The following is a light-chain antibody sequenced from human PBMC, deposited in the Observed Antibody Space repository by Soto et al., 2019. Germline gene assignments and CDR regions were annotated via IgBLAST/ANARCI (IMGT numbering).Light chain of an antibody. V-gene: IGKV3-20*01. CDR1: QSVSNNY. J-gene: IGKJ1*01. Sequence: EIVLTQSPATLSLSPGERATLSCRASQSVSNNYLAWYQQKPGQAPRLLIYGASNRATGIPDRFSGSGSGTDFTLTISRLEPEDFAVYYCQHYNSYSEAFGQGTKLDI. CDR3: QHYNSYSEA. CDR2: GAS.